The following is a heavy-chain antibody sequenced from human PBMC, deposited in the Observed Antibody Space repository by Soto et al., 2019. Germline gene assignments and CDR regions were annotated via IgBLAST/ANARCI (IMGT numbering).Heavy chain of an antibody. D-gene: IGHD3-3*01. CDR1: GFTVSSNY. CDR3: TRDRVTIFGGGESWFDP. CDR2: IRSKAYGGTT. V-gene: IGHV3-49*03. J-gene: IGHJ5*02. Sequence: PGGSLRLSCAASGFTVSSNYMSWFRQAPGKGLEWVGFIRSKAYGGTTEYAASVKGRFTISRDDSKSIAYLQMNSLKTEDTAVYYCTRDRVTIFGGGESWFDPWGQGTLVTVSS.